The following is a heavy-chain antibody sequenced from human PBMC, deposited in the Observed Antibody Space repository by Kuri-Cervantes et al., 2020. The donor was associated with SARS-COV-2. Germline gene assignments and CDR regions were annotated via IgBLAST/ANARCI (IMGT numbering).Heavy chain of an antibody. CDR2: IYYSGST. CDR1: GGSISSSSYY. J-gene: IGHJ5*02. CDR3: ARHEPNEDRITGRTLGWFDP. V-gene: IGHV4-39*01. D-gene: IGHD1-20*01. Sequence: SETLSLTCTVSGGSISSSSYYWGWIRQPPGKGLEWIGSIYYSGSTYYNPSLKSRVTISVDTSKNQFSLKLSSVTAADTAVYYCARHEPNEDRITGRTLGWFDPWGQGALVTVSS.